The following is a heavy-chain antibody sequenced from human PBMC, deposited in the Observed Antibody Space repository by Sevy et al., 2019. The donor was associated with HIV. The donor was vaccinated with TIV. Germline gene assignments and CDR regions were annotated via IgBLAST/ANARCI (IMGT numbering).Heavy chain of an antibody. J-gene: IGHJ6*02. CDR3: ANFKSLGTVVSKKGGPYYYGMDV. V-gene: IGHV3-30*18. CDR1: GFTFSSYG. Sequence: GGSLRLSCAASGFTFSSYGMHWVRQAPGKGLEWVAVISYDGSNKYYADSVKGRFTISRDNSKNTLYLQMNSLRAEDTAVYYCANFKSLGTVVSKKGGPYYYGMDVWGQGTTVTVSS. CDR2: ISYDGSNK. D-gene: IGHD2-15*01.